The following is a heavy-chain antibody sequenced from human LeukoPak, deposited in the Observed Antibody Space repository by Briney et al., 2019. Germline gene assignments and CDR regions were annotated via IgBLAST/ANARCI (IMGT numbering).Heavy chain of an antibody. V-gene: IGHV3-66*01. D-gene: IGHD6-19*01. Sequence: GGSLRLSCAASGFTVSSNYMSWVRQAPGKGVEWVSVIYSGGSTYYADSVKGRFTISRDNSKNTLYLQMNSLRAEDTAVYYCARVGSSGWYDPFDYWGQGTLVTVSS. CDR3: ARVGSSGWYDPFDY. J-gene: IGHJ4*02. CDR1: GFTVSSNY. CDR2: IYSGGST.